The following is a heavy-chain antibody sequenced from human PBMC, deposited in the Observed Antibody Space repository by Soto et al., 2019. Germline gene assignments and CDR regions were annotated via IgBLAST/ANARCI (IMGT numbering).Heavy chain of an antibody. D-gene: IGHD3-3*01. CDR3: ARGSGIYGMDV. Sequence: PSETLSLTCTVAGGSISSGGYYWSWIRQHPGTALEWIGYIYYSGSTYYNPSLKSRVTISLDTSKNQFSLKLSSVTAADTAVYYCARGSGIYGMDVWGQGTTVTVSS. V-gene: IGHV4-31*03. CDR2: IYYSGST. J-gene: IGHJ6*02. CDR1: GGSISSGGYY.